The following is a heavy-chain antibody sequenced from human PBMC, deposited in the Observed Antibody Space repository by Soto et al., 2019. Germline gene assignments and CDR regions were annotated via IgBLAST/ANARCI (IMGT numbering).Heavy chain of an antibody. CDR2: ISYNGGTT. CDR3: AKNLSTAGANFELLYY. J-gene: IGHJ4*02. V-gene: IGHV3-23*01. CDR1: GFTFSNFA. D-gene: IGHD6-13*01. Sequence: GGSLRHSCAASGFTFSNFAMSWVRQAQGKGLEWVSSISYNGGTTYFADSVKGRFTISRDNFKNTLHLQMNSLRAEDTAIYFFAKNLSTAGANFELLYYSGQGTLVTVSS.